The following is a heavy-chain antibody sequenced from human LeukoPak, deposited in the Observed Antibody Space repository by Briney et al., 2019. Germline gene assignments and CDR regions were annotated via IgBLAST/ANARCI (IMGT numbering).Heavy chain of an antibody. D-gene: IGHD3-22*01. CDR1: GGSISSYY. CDR3: ARETSGYYYDSSGYYLGYYYYYGMDV. Sequence: SETLSLTCTVSGGSISSYYWSWIRQPPGKGLEWIGYIYYTGSTNYNPSPKSRVTISVDTSKNQFYLKLSSVTAADTAVYYCARETSGYYYDSSGYYLGYYYYYGMDVWGQGTTVTVSS. J-gene: IGHJ6*02. V-gene: IGHV4-59*01. CDR2: IYYTGST.